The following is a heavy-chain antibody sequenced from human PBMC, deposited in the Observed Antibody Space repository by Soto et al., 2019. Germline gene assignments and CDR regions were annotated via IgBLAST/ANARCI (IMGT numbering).Heavy chain of an antibody. CDR2: INAGNGNR. CDR1: GYTFTSYA. V-gene: IGHV1-3*01. CDR3: ATVVARGQWLVLSTTDAFNI. D-gene: IGHD6-19*01. J-gene: IGHJ3*02. Sequence: GASVKVSCKASGYTFTSYAVHWVRQAPGQRNEWMGWINAGNGNRKYSQKFQGRVTITRDTAASTAYMELSSLRSEDTAVYYCATVVARGQWLVLSTTDAFNIWRQGALVTVSS.